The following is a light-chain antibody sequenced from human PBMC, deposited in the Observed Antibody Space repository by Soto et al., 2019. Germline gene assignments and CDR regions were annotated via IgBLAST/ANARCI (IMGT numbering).Light chain of an antibody. CDR2: KAS. V-gene: IGKV1-5*03. CDR1: QSISSW. CDR3: QQSYSTPWT. J-gene: IGKJ1*01. Sequence: DIQMTQSPSTLSASVGDRVTITCRASQSISSWLAWYQQKPGKAPKLLIYKASSLESGVPSRFSGSGSGTDFTLTISSLQPEDFAIYYCQQSYSTPWTFGQGTKVDIK.